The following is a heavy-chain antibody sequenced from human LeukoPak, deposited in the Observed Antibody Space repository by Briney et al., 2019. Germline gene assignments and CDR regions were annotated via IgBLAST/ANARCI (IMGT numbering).Heavy chain of an antibody. Sequence: GESLKISCKGSGYSFTSYWIGWVRQMPGKGLEWMGIIYPGDSDTRYSPSFQGQVTISADKSISAAYLQWSSLKASDTAMYYCARLNPRTIFGVVTSTYMDVWGKGTTVTVSS. J-gene: IGHJ6*03. CDR1: GYSFTSYW. V-gene: IGHV5-51*01. D-gene: IGHD3-3*01. CDR2: IYPGDSDT. CDR3: ARLNPRTIFGVVTSTYMDV.